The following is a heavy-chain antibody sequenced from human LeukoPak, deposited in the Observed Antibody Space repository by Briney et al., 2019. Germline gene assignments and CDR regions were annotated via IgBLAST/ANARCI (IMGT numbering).Heavy chain of an antibody. J-gene: IGHJ5*02. CDR3: ARGLRGIMIRGAITDLNWSDA. V-gene: IGHV4-30-4*01. Sequence: SQTLSLTCTVSGGSISSGDHYWTWIRQPPGKGLEWIGYIYHSGSTHYNSSLKSRLTISVDTSKNQFSLKLSSVTAADTAVYYCARGLRGIMIRGAITDLNWSDAWGQGTLVIVSS. CDR1: GGSISSGDHY. CDR2: IYHSGST. D-gene: IGHD3-10*01.